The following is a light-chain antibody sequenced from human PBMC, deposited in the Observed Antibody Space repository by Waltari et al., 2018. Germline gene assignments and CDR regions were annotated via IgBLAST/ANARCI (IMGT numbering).Light chain of an antibody. CDR1: QSPVHSDGTTY. CDR3: MQGSHWPRT. J-gene: IGKJ2*01. CDR2: KIS. V-gene: IGKV2-30*02. Sequence: DVVLTQSPLFLPVTLGQPASMSCRSSQSPVHSDGTTYLNWFHQRPGRSPRRLIYKISRRESWVPDRCSGSGSGTDFTLKISRVEAEDVGVYYCMQGSHWPRTFGQGTKLEI.